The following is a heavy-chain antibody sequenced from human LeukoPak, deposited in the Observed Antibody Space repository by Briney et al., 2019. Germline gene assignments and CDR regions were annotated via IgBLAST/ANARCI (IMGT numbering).Heavy chain of an antibody. D-gene: IGHD7-27*01. CDR1: GLTFSNYA. J-gene: IGHJ4*02. CDR2: ISSSGGST. V-gene: IGHV3-23*01. CDR3: AKAWPTGKADY. Sequence: GGSLRLSCAASGLTFSNYAMSWVRQAPGKGLEWVSAISSSGGSTFYAESVKGRFTISRDNSKNTLYLQMNSLRAEDTAVYYCAKAWPTGKADYWGQGTLVTVSS.